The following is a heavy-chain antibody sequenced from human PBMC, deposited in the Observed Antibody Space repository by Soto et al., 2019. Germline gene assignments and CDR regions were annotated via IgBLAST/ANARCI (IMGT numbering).Heavy chain of an antibody. CDR1: GFTFSSYG. CDR3: AKAQTPRWESDPTFDY. D-gene: IGHD1-26*01. J-gene: IGHJ4*02. V-gene: IGHV3-30*02. CDR2: IWYDGSNK. Sequence: GGSLRLSCAASGFTFSSYGMHWVRQAPGKGLEWVAVIWYDGSNKYYADSVKGRFTISRDNSKNTLYLQMNSLRAEDTAVYYCAKAQTPRWESDPTFDYWGQGTLVTVSS.